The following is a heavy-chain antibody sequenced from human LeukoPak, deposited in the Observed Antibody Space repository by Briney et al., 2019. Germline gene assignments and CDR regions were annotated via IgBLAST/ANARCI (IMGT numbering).Heavy chain of an antibody. CDR3: AELGITMIGGV. J-gene: IGHJ6*04. V-gene: IGHV3-48*03. CDR1: GFTVSSDY. CDR2: ISSSGSTI. Sequence: GGSLRLSCAASGFTVSSDYMNWVRQAPGKGLEWVSYISSSGSTIYYADSVKGRFTISRDNAKNSLYLQMNSLRAEDTADYYCAELGITMIGGVWGRGTTVTISS. D-gene: IGHD3-10*02.